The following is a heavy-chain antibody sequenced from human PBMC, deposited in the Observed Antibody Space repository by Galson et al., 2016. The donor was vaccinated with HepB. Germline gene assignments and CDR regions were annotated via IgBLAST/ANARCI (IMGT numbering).Heavy chain of an antibody. CDR2: IYYSGST. D-gene: IGHD2/OR15-2a*01. V-gene: IGHV4-39*02. Sequence: SETLSLTCTVSGGSISSSSYYWVWIRQPPGKGLEWIGSIYYSGSTNYNPSLKSRVTISVDTSKNQFSLQQQSSVTAADTAVYYCARDVQYRFDSWGQGTLVTVSS. J-gene: IGHJ4*02. CDR3: ARDVQYRFDS. CDR1: GGSISSSSYY.